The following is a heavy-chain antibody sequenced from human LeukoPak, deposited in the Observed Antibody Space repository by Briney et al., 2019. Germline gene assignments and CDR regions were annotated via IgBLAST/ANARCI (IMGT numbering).Heavy chain of an antibody. CDR2: INPNSGGT. V-gene: IGHV1-2*02. CDR3: ARDDYGVFDAFDI. J-gene: IGHJ3*02. Sequence: GASVKVSCKASGYTFTGQYMHWVRQAPGQGLEWMGWINPNSGGTNYAQKFQGRVTMTRDTSISTAYMELSRLRSDDTAVYYCARDDYGVFDAFDIWGQGTMVTASS. CDR1: GYTFTGQY. D-gene: IGHD4-17*01.